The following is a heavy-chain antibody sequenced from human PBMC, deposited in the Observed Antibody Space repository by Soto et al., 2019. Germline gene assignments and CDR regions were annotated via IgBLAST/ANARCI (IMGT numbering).Heavy chain of an antibody. D-gene: IGHD3-16*01. CDR1: GFTFSSYG. Sequence: GGSLRLSCAGSGFTFSSYGMHWVRQAPGKGLERVVFISYDGSDKFYVDSVKGRFTISRDDSKNLLYLQMNSLRVEDTVIYYCAKTAGYDYVWGSSGLDPWGQGTLVTVSS. CDR2: ISYDGSDK. J-gene: IGHJ5*02. V-gene: IGHV3-30*18. CDR3: AKTAGYDYVWGSSGLDP.